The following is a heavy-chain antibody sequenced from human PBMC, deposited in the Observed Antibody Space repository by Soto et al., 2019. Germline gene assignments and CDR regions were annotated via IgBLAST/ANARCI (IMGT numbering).Heavy chain of an antibody. D-gene: IGHD3-16*01. CDR3: AKVGMIDAFDI. CDR1: GFTFDDYA. Sequence: EVQLVESGGGLVQPGRSLRLSCAASGFTFDDYAMHWVRQAPGKGLEWVSGISWNSGSIGYADSVKGRFTISRDNAKNSLYLQMNSLRAEDTALYYCAKVGMIDAFDIWGQGTMVTVSS. CDR2: ISWNSGSI. J-gene: IGHJ3*02. V-gene: IGHV3-9*01.